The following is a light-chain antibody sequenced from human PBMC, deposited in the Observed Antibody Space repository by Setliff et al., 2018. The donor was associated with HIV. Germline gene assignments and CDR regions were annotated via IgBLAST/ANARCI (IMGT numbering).Light chain of an antibody. CDR2: DVS. CDR3: SSYTSSSTYWV. V-gene: IGLV2-14*03. J-gene: IGLJ3*02. Sequence: QSALTQPASVSGSPGQSITLSCTGSSSDIGGYNYVSWYQQYPGKAPKLMIYDVSNRPSGVSNRFSGSKSGNTASLTISGLQAEDEADYYCSSYTSSSTYWVFGGGTK. CDR1: SSDIGGYNY.